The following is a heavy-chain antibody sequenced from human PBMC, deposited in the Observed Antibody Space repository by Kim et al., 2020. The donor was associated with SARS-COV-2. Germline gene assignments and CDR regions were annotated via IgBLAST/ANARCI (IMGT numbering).Heavy chain of an antibody. J-gene: IGHJ4*02. CDR2: ISYDGSNK. V-gene: IGHV3-30*18. Sequence: GGSLRLSCAASGFTFSSYGMHWVRQAPGKGLEWVAVISYDGSNKYYADSVKGRFTISRDNSKNTLYLQMNSLRAEDTAVYYCAKGMNPPLVYWGQGTLVTVSS. CDR1: GFTFSSYG. CDR3: AKGMNPPLVY.